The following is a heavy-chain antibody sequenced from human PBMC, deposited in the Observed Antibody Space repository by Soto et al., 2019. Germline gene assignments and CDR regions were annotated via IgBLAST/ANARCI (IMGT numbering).Heavy chain of an antibody. D-gene: IGHD3-22*01. CDR1: GFTFSSYA. CDR3: ARDRTYYYDSSGYYHRYYYYGMDV. V-gene: IGHV3-30-3*01. J-gene: IGHJ6*02. CDR2: ISYDGSNK. Sequence: QVQLVESGGGVVQPGRSLRLSCAASGFTFSSYAMHWVRQAPGKGLEWVAVISYDGSNKYYADSVKGRFTISRDNSKNTLYLHMNSLRAADTAVYYCARDRTYYYDSSGYYHRYYYYGMDVGGQGTTVTVSS.